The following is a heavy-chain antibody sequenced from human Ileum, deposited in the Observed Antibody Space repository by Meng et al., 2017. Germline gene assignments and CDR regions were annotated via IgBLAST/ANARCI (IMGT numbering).Heavy chain of an antibody. Sequence: QVQFGLLGAGAKKPGSSMNVACKGSGYTFTGNYLHWWSQAPGKGLELMGWINGGTGNTEYSQNFQGRITFTRDTAASTVYMELSSLRSEDTAVFYCARVAVTGIGYFQYWGQGTLVTVSS. J-gene: IGHJ1*01. V-gene: IGHV1-3*01. D-gene: IGHD6-19*01. CDR2: INGGTGNT. CDR3: ARVAVTGIGYFQY. CDR1: GYTFTGNY.